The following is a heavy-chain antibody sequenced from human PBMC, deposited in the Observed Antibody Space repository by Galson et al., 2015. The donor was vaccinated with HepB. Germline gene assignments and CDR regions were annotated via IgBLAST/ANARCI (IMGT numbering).Heavy chain of an antibody. CDR1: GFTFSTYG. Sequence: SLRLSCAASGFTFSTYGMNWVRQAPGKGLEWVSYISSSSTRFYADSVKGRFTISRDNAKSSLSLQMNSLRDEDTAVYYCARDGATTGDAFDIWGQGTMVTVSS. D-gene: IGHD4-17*01. CDR2: ISSSSTR. CDR3: ARDGATTGDAFDI. J-gene: IGHJ3*02. V-gene: IGHV3-48*02.